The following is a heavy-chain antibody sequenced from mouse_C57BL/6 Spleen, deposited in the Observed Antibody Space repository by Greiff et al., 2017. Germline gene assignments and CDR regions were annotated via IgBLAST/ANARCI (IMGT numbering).Heavy chain of an antibody. CDR2: IWTGGGT. CDR3: ARKTYYGSSHYAMDY. V-gene: IGHV2-9-1*01. J-gene: IGHJ4*01. CDR1: GFSLTSYA. D-gene: IGHD1-1*01. Sequence: VQRVESGPGLVAPSQSLSITCTVSGFSLTSYAISWVRQPPGKGLEWLGVIWTGGGTNYNSALKSRLNISTDNSKSQVFLKMNSLQTDDTDRYYCARKTYYGSSHYAMDYWGQGTSVTVSS.